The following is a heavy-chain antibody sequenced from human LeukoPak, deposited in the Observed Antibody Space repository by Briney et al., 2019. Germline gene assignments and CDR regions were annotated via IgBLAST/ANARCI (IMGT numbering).Heavy chain of an antibody. CDR1: GGSISSGGYY. Sequence: SETLSLTCTVSGGSISSGGYYWSWIRLHPGKGLEWIGYIYYSGSTYYNPSLKSRVTISVDTSKNQFSLKLSSVTAADTAVYYCAREYDYGIFDYWGQGTLVTVSS. D-gene: IGHD4-17*01. CDR3: AREYDYGIFDY. J-gene: IGHJ4*02. CDR2: IYYSGST. V-gene: IGHV4-31*03.